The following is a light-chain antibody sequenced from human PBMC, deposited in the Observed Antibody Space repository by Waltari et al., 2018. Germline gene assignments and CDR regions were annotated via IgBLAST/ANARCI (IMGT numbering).Light chain of an antibody. J-gene: IGKJ4*01. CDR1: QNMFHGSNNNDY. Sequence: DIAMTQSPASLAVSLGERATINCKSSQNMFHGSNNNDYLAWYQHKPGQPPWLLIYWASTRESGVPDRFSGSGSGTDFTLTVSSLQAEDVAVYYCQQYFTTFTVTFGGGTKVEIK. V-gene: IGKV4-1*01. CDR3: QQYFTTFTVT. CDR2: WAS.